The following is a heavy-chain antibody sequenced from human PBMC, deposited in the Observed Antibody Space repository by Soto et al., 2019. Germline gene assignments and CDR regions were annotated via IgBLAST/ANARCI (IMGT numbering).Heavy chain of an antibody. J-gene: IGHJ6*02. CDR3: ASATYTARGSPTFAMDV. Sequence: SVKVTCKASGYTLKSNAIHWVHQVHGQELEWMGWINGGNGYAKYSQNFQDRVTLTRDASASTTYMELSSLRSEDTAIFYCASATYTARGSPTFAMDVWGQGTTVTAP. D-gene: IGHD1-20*01. CDR2: INGGNGYA. CDR1: GYTLKSNA. V-gene: IGHV1-3*01.